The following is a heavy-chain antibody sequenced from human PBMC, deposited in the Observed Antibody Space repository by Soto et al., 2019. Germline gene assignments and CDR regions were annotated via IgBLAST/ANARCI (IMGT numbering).Heavy chain of an antibody. D-gene: IGHD2-2*01. Sequence: QVQLVESGGGLVKPGGSLRLSCAASGFTFSDYYMSWIRQAPGKGLEWVSYISSSSSYTNYADSVKGRFTISRDNAKNXLXXQMNSLRAEDTAVYYCARTPALVVPAAMHYWYFDLWGRGTLVTVSS. CDR3: ARTPALVVPAAMHYWYFDL. J-gene: IGHJ2*01. CDR1: GFTFSDYY. CDR2: ISSSSSYT. V-gene: IGHV3-11*05.